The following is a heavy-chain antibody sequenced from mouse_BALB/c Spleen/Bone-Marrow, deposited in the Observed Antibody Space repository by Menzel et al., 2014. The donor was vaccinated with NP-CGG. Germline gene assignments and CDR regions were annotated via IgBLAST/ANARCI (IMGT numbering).Heavy chain of an antibody. D-gene: IGHD2-1*01. CDR3: ARSHFYGNYLDY. CDR2: VSTGSTII. CDR1: GFTFSNFG. V-gene: IGHV5-17*02. J-gene: IGHJ2*01. Sequence: EAKLQESGGGLVQPGGSRRLSCAASGFTFSNFGMHWFRQSPEKGLEWVAFVSTGSTIIYYADTVKGRFTISRDNPENTLFLQMTSLRSEDTAIYYCARSHFYGNYLDYGGQGTTLTVSS.